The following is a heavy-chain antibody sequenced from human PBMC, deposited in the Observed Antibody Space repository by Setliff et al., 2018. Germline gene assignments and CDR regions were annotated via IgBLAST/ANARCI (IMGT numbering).Heavy chain of an antibody. J-gene: IGHJ3*02. CDR1: GGAISSSSYY. Sequence: SETLSLTCTVSGGAISSSSYYWGWIRQPPVKGLEWIGSIYYSGSTYYNPSLKSRVTISVDTSKNQFSLKLSSVTAADTAVYYCARLWNLGAFDIWGQGTMVTVSS. V-gene: IGHV4-39*07. CDR2: IYYSGST. CDR3: ARLWNLGAFDI. D-gene: IGHD1-7*01.